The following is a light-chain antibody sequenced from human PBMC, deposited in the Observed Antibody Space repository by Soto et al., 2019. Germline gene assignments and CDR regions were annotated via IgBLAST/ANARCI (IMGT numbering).Light chain of an antibody. CDR3: SSYTSKDTLV. V-gene: IGLV2-14*03. CDR1: SSDVGGYDH. Sequence: QSVLTQPASVSGSPGQSITISCTGTSSDVGGYDHVSWYQQHPGKAPKLIIYDVSIRPSGVSNRFSGSMSGNTASLAVSGLQAEDEADYYCSSYTSKDTLVFGGGTKLTVL. J-gene: IGLJ3*02. CDR2: DVS.